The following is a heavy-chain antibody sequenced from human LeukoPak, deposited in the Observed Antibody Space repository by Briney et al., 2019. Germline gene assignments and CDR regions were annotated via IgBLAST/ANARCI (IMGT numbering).Heavy chain of an antibody. CDR3: ARGSNYYGTNNYYYYYMDV. D-gene: IGHD3-10*01. CDR2: INPNSGGT. CDR1: GYTFTGYY. Sequence: ASVKVSCKASGYTFTGYYMHWVRQAPGQGLEWMGWINPNSGGTNYAQKFQGRVTMTRDTSVSTAYMELSRLRSDDTAVYYCARGSNYYGTNNYYYYYMDVWGKGTTVTVSS. V-gene: IGHV1-2*02. J-gene: IGHJ6*03.